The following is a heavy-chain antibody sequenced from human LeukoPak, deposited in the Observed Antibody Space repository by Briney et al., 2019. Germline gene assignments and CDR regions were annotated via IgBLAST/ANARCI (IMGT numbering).Heavy chain of an antibody. V-gene: IGHV3-30*18. D-gene: IGHD3-22*01. CDR3: AKDLRASYDSSGPGPLDY. CDR1: GFTFSSYG. Sequence: PGGSLRLSCAASGFTFSSYGMHWVRQAPGKGLEWVAVISYDGSNKYYADSVKGRFTISRDNSKNTLYLQMNSLRAEDTAVYYCAKDLRASYDSSGPGPLDYWGQGTQVTVSS. J-gene: IGHJ4*02. CDR2: ISYDGSNK.